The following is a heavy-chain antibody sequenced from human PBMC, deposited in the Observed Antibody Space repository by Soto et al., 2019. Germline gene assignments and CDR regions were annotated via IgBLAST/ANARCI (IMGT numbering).Heavy chain of an antibody. CDR2: IVVASGQT. V-gene: IGHV1-58*02. D-gene: IGHD2-15*01. J-gene: IGHJ6*02. CDR1: GSGFIRSG. CDR3: SADRPDIGVGWWV. Sequence: SVKVSCKASGSGFIRSGIQWVRQAHGQRLEWIGWIVVASGQTNYAQNFRGRVAITRDTSTATAYIELTGLTSEDTAVYFCSADRPDIGVGWWVWGQGTTVTVSS.